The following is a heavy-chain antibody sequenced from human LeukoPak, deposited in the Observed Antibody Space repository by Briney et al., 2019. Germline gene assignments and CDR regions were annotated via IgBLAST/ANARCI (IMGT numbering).Heavy chain of an antibody. CDR1: GGSFSGYY. CDR2: INHSGST. D-gene: IGHD5-12*01. V-gene: IGHV4-34*01. J-gene: IGHJ3*02. Sequence: PSETLSLTCAVYGGSFSGYYWSWIRQPPGKGLEWIGEINHSGSTNYNPSLKSRVTISVDTSKNQFSLKLSSVTAADTAVYYCARDGWLRLERAFDIWGQGTMVTVSS. CDR3: ARDGWLRLERAFDI.